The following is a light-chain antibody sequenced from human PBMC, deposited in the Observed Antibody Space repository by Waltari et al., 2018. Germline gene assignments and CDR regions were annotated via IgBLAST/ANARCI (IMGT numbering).Light chain of an antibody. CDR3: SSRDMSGNVI. V-gene: IGLV3-19*01. Sequence: SFELTQDPAVSVALGQTDRITCHGDILGLFYATWCRQKPGQAPELVIYGKNNRPSGIPDRFSASSSGTTTSLTITGAQAEDEADYFCSSRDMSGNVIFGGGTELTVL. J-gene: IGLJ2*01. CDR2: GKN. CDR1: ILGLFY.